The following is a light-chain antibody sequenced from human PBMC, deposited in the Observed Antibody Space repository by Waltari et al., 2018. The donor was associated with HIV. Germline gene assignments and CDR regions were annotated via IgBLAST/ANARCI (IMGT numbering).Light chain of an antibody. CDR2: EVS. CDR3: RSYAGSSNVV. Sequence: QSALTQPPSASWSPGQSVTISCTGTSSDASGYNYVPWSQQHSGKAPKLMSYEVSKRPLGVPDRFSGSKSGNTAYLTVSGLQAEDEADYYCRSYAGSSNVVFGGGTKLTVL. J-gene: IGLJ2*01. V-gene: IGLV2-8*01. CDR1: SSDASGYNY.